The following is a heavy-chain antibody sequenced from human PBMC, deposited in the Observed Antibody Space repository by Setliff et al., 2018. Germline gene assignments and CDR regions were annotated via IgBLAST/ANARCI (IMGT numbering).Heavy chain of an antibody. CDR1: GYSISNDYF. D-gene: IGHD6-19*01. Sequence: SETLSLTCTVSGYSISNDYFWGWIRQPPGKGLEWIGSIYHSGSTSYYPSLKSRVTISVDTSKNQFSLNLSSVTAADTAVYYCAREQWLDPPGYYYMDVWAKGTTVTVSS. J-gene: IGHJ6*03. CDR2: IYHSGST. V-gene: IGHV4-38-2*02. CDR3: AREQWLDPPGYYYMDV.